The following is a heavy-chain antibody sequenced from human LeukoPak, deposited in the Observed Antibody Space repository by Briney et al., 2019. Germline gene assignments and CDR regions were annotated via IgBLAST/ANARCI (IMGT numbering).Heavy chain of an antibody. CDR2: ISYDGSNK. J-gene: IGHJ4*02. Sequence: GGSLRLSCAAPGFTFSSYAMHWVRQAPGKGLEWVAVISYDGSNKYYADSVKGRFTISRDNSKNTLYLQMNSLRAEDTAVYYCARPPGGYGDYVPFDYWGQGTLVTVSS. CDR1: GFTFSSYA. D-gene: IGHD4-17*01. V-gene: IGHV3-30-3*01. CDR3: ARPPGGYGDYVPFDY.